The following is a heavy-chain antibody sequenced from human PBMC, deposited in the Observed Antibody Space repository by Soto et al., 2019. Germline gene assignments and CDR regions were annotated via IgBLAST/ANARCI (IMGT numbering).Heavy chain of an antibody. Sequence: GASVKVSCKASGYTFTSYGISWVRQAPGQGLEWMGWISAYNGNTNYAQKLQGRVTMTTDTSTSTAYMELRSLRSDDTAVYYCASSLSPHGDYPFDYWGQGTLVTVSS. V-gene: IGHV1-18*01. J-gene: IGHJ4*02. CDR3: ASSLSPHGDYPFDY. D-gene: IGHD4-17*01. CDR2: ISAYNGNT. CDR1: GYTFTSYG.